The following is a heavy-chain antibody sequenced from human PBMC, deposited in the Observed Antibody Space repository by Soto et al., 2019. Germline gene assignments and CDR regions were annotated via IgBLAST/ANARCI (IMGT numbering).Heavy chain of an antibody. J-gene: IGHJ4*02. CDR1: GFTFSSYA. D-gene: IGHD2-2*01. V-gene: IGHV3-23*01. Sequence: QSGGSLRLSCAASGFTFSSYAMSWVRQAPGKGLEWVSAISGSGGSTYYADSVRGRFTISRDNSKNTLYLQMNSLRAEDTAVYYCAKDYPDCSSTSCYGGVYDYWGQGTLVTVSS. CDR3: AKDYPDCSSTSCYGGVYDY. CDR2: ISGSGGST.